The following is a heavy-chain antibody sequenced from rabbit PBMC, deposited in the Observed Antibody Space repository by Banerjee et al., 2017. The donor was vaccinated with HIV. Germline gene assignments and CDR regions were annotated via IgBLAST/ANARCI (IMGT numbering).Heavy chain of an antibody. CDR2: IDPVFGGT. Sequence: QLEESGGDLVKPEGSLTLTCKASGFSFSNCYMSWVRQAPGKGLEWIGYIDPVFGGTYYASWVNGRFSISRENAQNTLYLQLNSLTAADTATYFCARATMMLVINLWGPGTLVTVS. J-gene: IGHJ4*01. D-gene: IGHD2-1*01. V-gene: IGHV1S7*01. CDR3: ARATMMLVINL. CDR1: GFSFSNCY.